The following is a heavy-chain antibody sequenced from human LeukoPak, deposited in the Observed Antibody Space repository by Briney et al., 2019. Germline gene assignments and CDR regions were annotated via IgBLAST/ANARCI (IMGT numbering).Heavy chain of an antibody. CDR3: ARGQPAAGLRFLEWLSPLGCYYYMDV. CDR2: INHSGST. D-gene: IGHD3-3*01. J-gene: IGHJ6*03. CDR1: GGSFSGYY. V-gene: IGHV4-34*01. Sequence: PSETLSLTCAVYGGSFSGYYWSWIRQPPGKGLEWIGEINHSGSTNYNPSLKSRVTISVDTSKNQFSLKLSSVTAADMAVYYCARGQPAAGLRFLEWLSPLGCYYYMDVWGKGTTVTVSS.